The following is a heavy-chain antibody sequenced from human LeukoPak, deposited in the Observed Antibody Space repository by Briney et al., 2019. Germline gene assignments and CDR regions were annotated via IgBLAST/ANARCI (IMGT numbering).Heavy chain of an antibody. Sequence: PSETLSLTCTVSGGSISSYYWSWIRQPPGKGLEWIGYIYYSGSTNYNPSLKSRVTISVDTSKNQFSLKLSSVTAADPAVYYCARGGTDTAMVRTDYYYYMDVWGKGTTVTVSS. D-gene: IGHD5-18*01. V-gene: IGHV4-59*01. CDR2: IYYSGST. CDR1: GGSISSYY. CDR3: ARGGTDTAMVRTDYYYYMDV. J-gene: IGHJ6*03.